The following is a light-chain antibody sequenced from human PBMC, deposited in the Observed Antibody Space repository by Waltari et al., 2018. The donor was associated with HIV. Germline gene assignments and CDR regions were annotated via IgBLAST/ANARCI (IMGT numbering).Light chain of an antibody. CDR3: QSFDSVVTSSV. CDR2: ERT. CDR1: SSNIGARYD. Sequence: QSMLTQPPSVSGAPGQRVTISCSGSSSNIGARYDVHCYQHIPGTATKLLIYERTNRPSGVPDPFSASTSGTSASLAISGLQAEDEADYYCQSFDSVVTSSVFGGGTKLTVL. V-gene: IGLV1-40*01. J-gene: IGLJ2*01.